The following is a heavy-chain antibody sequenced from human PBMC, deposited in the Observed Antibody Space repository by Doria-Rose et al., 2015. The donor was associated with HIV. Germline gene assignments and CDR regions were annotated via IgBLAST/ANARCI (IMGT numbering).Heavy chain of an antibody. CDR2: IFSDDER. V-gene: IGHV2-26*01. CDR1: GVSLSSPGMG. J-gene: IGHJ4*02. Sequence: QVTLKESGPALVKPTETLTLTCTVSGVSLSSPGMGVSWIRQPPGKALEWLANIFSDDERSYKTSLKSRLTISRGTSKSQVVLTMTDMDSVDTATYYCARIKSSRWYHKYYFDFWGQGTLVIVSA. CDR3: ARIKSSRWYHKYYFDF. D-gene: IGHD6-13*01.